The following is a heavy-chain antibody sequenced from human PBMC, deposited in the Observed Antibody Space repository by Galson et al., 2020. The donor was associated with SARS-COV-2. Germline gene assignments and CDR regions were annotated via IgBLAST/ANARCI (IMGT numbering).Heavy chain of an antibody. CDR2: ISYDGTKR. CDR1: GFTFSSSA. D-gene: IGHD6-13*01. CDR3: ARETDDYTSSWYGY. Sequence: GGFLRLSCRASGFTFSSSAMHWVRQAPGKGLEWVAIISYDGTKRYNLDSVKGRFTISRDNSKNTLFLQMDSLTTEDTAVYYCARETDDYTSSWYGYWGQGTLVTVSS. J-gene: IGHJ4*02. V-gene: IGHV3-30*04.